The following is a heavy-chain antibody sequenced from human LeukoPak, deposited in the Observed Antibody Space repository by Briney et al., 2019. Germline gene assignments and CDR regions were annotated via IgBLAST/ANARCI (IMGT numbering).Heavy chain of an antibody. CDR1: GGSINNYY. V-gene: IGHV4-59*08. CDR2: TYYSGST. J-gene: IGHJ4*02. D-gene: IGHD6-6*01. Sequence: SETLSLTCTISGGSINNYYWSWIRQPPGKGLEWIGYTYYSGSTSYNPSLKSRVTISVDTSENQFSLSLSSVTAADTAVYYCARHRPGPYDYWGQGTLVTVSS. CDR3: ARHRPGPYDY.